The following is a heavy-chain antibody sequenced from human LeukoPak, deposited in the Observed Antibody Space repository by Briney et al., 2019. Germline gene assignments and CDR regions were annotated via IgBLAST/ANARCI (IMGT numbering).Heavy chain of an antibody. CDR1: GFTFSSYE. D-gene: IGHD3-22*01. V-gene: IGHV3-48*03. Sequence: GGSLRLSCAASGFTFSSYEMNWVRQAPGKGLEWVSYISSSGSTIYYADSVKGRFTISRDNAKNSLYLQMNSLRVEDTAVYYCARAYCDSSGYPSPDYWGQGALVTVSS. CDR2: ISSSGSTI. J-gene: IGHJ4*02. CDR3: ARAYCDSSGYPSPDY.